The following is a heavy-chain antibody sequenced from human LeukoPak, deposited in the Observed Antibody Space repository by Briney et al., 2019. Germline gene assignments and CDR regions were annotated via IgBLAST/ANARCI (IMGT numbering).Heavy chain of an antibody. V-gene: IGHV3-30*03. CDR1: GFTFSSYG. J-gene: IGHJ6*02. CDR2: ISYDGSNK. D-gene: IGHD3-22*01. Sequence: GGSPRLSCAASGFTFSSYGMHWVRQAPGKGLEWVAVISYDGSNKYYADSVKGRFTISRDNSKNTLYLQMNSLRAEDTAVYYCASLTSSSGPLDGMDVWGQGTTVTVSS. CDR3: ASLTSSSGPLDGMDV.